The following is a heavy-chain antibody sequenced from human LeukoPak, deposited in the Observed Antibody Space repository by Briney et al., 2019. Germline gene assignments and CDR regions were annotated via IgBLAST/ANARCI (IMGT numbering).Heavy chain of an antibody. D-gene: IGHD3-22*01. V-gene: IGHV2-70*11. J-gene: IGHJ4*02. CDR1: GFSLSTSGMC. CDR2: IDWDDDK. Sequence: SGPTLVNPTQTLTLTCTFSGFSLSTSGMCVSWIRQPPGKALEWLARIDWDDDKYYSTSLKTRLTISKDTSKNQVVLTMTNMDPVDTATYYCARTTYYYDSSGYFFIDYWDQGTLVTVSS. CDR3: ARTTYYYDSSGYFFIDY.